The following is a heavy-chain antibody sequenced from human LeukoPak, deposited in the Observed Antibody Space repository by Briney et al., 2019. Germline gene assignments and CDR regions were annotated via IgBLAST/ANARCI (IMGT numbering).Heavy chain of an antibody. CDR2: IDPSDSYT. J-gene: IGHJ3*02. CDR3: ARHSLLWFGELGDAFDI. Sequence: GESLRISCKGSGYIFTSYWISWVRQMPGKGLEWMGRIDPSDSYTNYSPSFQGHVTISADKSISTAYLQWSSLKASDTAMYYCARHSLLWFGELGDAFDIWGQGTMVTVSS. CDR1: GYIFTSYW. V-gene: IGHV5-10-1*01. D-gene: IGHD3-10*01.